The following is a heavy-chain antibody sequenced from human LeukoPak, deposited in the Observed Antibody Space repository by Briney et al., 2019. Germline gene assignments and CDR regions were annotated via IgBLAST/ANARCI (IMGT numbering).Heavy chain of an antibody. D-gene: IGHD3-22*01. J-gene: IGHJ4*02. V-gene: IGHV5-51*01. CDR2: IYPGDSDT. CDR1: EYHFTSYW. Sequence: GESLKISCKASEYHFTSYWIGWVRQMPGKGLEWMGIIYPGDSDTRYSPSFQGQVTISADKSISTAYLQWSSLKASDTAMYYCASQYYYDSSGYYLSNWGQGTLVTVSS. CDR3: ASQYYYDSSGYYLSN.